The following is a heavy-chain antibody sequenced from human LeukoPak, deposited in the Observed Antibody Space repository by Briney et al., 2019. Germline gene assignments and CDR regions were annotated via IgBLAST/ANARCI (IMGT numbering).Heavy chain of an antibody. J-gene: IGHJ4*02. V-gene: IGHV5-51*01. CDR3: ARVFCSGGSCYSRPFDY. Sequence: GESLKISCKGSGYSFTNYWIGWVRQMPGKGLEWMGIIYPGDPDTRYSPSFQGQVTISADKSISTAYLQWSSLKASDTAMYYCARVFCSGGSCYSRPFDYWGRGVLVTVSS. CDR1: GYSFTNYW. D-gene: IGHD2-15*01. CDR2: IYPGDPDT.